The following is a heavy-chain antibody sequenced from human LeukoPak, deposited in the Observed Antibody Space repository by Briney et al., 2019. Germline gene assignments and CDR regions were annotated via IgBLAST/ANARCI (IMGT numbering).Heavy chain of an antibody. J-gene: IGHJ5*02. CDR3: AALQSMAAAGHWFDP. V-gene: IGHV4-59*11. Sequence: SETLSLTCTVSGASISSHYWCWIRQSPGKGLEWIGYIYYSGSTDYNPSLKSRVTISLDTSKNQVSLKLNSVTAADTAVYYCAALQSMAAAGHWFDPWGQGTLVTVSS. CDR2: IYYSGST. D-gene: IGHD6-25*01. CDR1: GASISSHY.